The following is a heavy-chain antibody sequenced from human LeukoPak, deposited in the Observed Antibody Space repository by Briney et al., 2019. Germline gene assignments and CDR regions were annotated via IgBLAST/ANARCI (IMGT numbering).Heavy chain of an antibody. J-gene: IGHJ3*02. Sequence: SETLSLTCTVSGGSISSYYWSWIRQPPGRGLEWIGYIYYSGITNYNPSLKSRVTISVDTSKNQFSLKMSSETAADTAVYYCARHQYSYGPFDIWGQGTMVTVSS. CDR3: ARHQYSYGPFDI. CDR1: GGSISSYY. V-gene: IGHV4-59*08. CDR2: IYYSGIT. D-gene: IGHD5-18*01.